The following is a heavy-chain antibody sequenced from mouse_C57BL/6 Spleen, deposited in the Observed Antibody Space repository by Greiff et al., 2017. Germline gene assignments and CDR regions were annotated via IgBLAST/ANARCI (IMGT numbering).Heavy chain of an antibody. Sequence: VQLQQPGAELVMPGASVKLSCKASGYTFTSYWMHWVKQRPGQGLEWIGEIDPSDSYTNYNQKFKGKTTLTVDKSSSTAYMQLSSLTAEDSAVYCGAIYGNYGFDYWGQGTTLTVSS. V-gene: IGHV1-69*01. CDR3: AIYGNYGFDY. D-gene: IGHD2-1*01. CDR1: GYTFTSYW. J-gene: IGHJ2*01. CDR2: IDPSDSYT.